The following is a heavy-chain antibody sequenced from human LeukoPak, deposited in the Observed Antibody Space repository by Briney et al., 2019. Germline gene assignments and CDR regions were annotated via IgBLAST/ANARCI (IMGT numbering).Heavy chain of an antibody. J-gene: IGHJ4*02. CDR1: GFIFSSYG. D-gene: IGHD3-16*01. CDR3: ARLTPPFDY. V-gene: IGHV3-33*01. CDR2: IWYDGSNK. Sequence: GGSLRLSCAASGFIFSSYGMHWVRQAPGKGLEWVAVIWYDGSNKYYADSVKGRFTISRDNAKNTLYLQMNSLRAEDTAVYYCARLTPPFDYWGQGTLVTVSS.